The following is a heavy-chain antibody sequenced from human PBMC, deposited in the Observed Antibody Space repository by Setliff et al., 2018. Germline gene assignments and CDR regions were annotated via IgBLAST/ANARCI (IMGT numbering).Heavy chain of an antibody. D-gene: IGHD3-3*01. J-gene: IGHJ4*02. CDR2: IYYSGST. CDR1: GGSISSGGYY. Sequence: SETLSLTCTVSGGSISSGGYYWSWIRQHPGKGLEWIGYIYYSGSTYYNPSLKSRVTISVDTSKNQFSLKLSSVTAADTAVYYCARVARHNFWSGYPFDYWGQGTLVTVSS. CDR3: ARVARHNFWSGYPFDY. V-gene: IGHV4-31*03.